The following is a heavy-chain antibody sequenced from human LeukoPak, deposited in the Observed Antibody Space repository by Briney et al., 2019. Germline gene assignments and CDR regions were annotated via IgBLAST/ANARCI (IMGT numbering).Heavy chain of an antibody. V-gene: IGHV4-61*01. CDR1: GGSVGSGRYY. Sequence: SETLSLTCTVSGGSVGSGRYYWSWIRQPPGKGLEWIGYFYYSGSTNYNPSLKTRVTISVHTSKNQLSLKVSSVTAADTAVYYCARKRTGDQGYYFDYWGQGTLVTVSS. D-gene: IGHD1-1*01. CDR2: FYYSGST. CDR3: ARKRTGDQGYYFDY. J-gene: IGHJ4*02.